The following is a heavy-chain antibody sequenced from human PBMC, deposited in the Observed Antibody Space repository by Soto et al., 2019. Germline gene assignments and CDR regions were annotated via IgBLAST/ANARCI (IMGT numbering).Heavy chain of an antibody. D-gene: IGHD4-4*01. CDR2: ISPNGQGI. CDR3: AKDRQYPRDYFDY. Sequence: EVKLLESGGGLVQPGGSLRLSCEVSGFTVTSNGASWVRQSPGKGLEWVSAISPNGQGIWYADSVKGRVTISRDISRNTVFLQMYRLRAEDTAVYYCAKDRQYPRDYFDYWGQGRLVTVSS. V-gene: IGHV3-23*01. CDR1: GFTVTSNG. J-gene: IGHJ4*02.